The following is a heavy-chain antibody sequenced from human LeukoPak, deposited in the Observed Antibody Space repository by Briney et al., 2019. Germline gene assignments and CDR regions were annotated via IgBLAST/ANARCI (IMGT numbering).Heavy chain of an antibody. CDR3: ARSGYGRGQGY. CDR1: GGSISSSSYY. Sequence: PSETLSLTCTVSGGSISSSSYYWGWIRQPPGKGLEWIGSIYYSGSTYYNPSLKSRVTISVDTSKNQFSLKLSSVTAADTAVYYCARSGYGRGQGYWGQGTLVTVSS. J-gene: IGHJ4*02. V-gene: IGHV4-39*01. D-gene: IGHD3-10*02. CDR2: IYYSGST.